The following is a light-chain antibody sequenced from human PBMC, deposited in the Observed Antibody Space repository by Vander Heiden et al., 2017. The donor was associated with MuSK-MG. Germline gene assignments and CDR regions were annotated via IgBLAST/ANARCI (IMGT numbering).Light chain of an antibody. CDR2: AAS. Sequence: DIQMTQSPSSLSASVGDRVTITCRASQSISSYLNWYQQKPGKAPKLLIYAASSLQSGVQSRFSGSGSGTDFTLTSSRLQTEDFATYYFQQSYLYTFGQGTKLEIK. CDR1: QSISSY. J-gene: IGKJ2*01. V-gene: IGKV1-39*01. CDR3: QQSYLYT.